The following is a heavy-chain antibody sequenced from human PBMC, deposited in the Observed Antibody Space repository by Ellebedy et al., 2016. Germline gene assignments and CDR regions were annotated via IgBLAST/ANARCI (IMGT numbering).Heavy chain of an antibody. J-gene: IGHJ4*02. D-gene: IGHD5-24*01. Sequence: GESLKISCKGSGYSFTSYWISWVRQMPGKGLEWMGRIDPSDSYTNYSPSFQGHVTISVDKSTSTAYLQWRSLKASDTAIYYCGRLRDGYFKFWGQGTLVTVSS. CDR2: IDPSDSYT. V-gene: IGHV5-10-1*01. CDR3: GRLRDGYFKF. CDR1: GYSFTSYW.